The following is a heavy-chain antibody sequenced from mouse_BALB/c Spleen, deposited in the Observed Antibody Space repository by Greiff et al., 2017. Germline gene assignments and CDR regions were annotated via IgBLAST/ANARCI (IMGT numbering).Heavy chain of an antibody. J-gene: IGHJ2*01. CDR2: ISSGGGST. CDR1: GFAFSSYD. V-gene: IGHV5-12-1*01. D-gene: IGHD4-1*01. Sequence: EVKLVESGGGLVKPGGSLKLSCAASGFAFSSYDMSWVRQTPGKRLEWVAYISSGGGSTYYPDTVKGRFTISRDNAKNTLYLQMSSLKSEDTAMYYCARRRITGAFDDWGQGTTLTVSS. CDR3: ARRRITGAFDD.